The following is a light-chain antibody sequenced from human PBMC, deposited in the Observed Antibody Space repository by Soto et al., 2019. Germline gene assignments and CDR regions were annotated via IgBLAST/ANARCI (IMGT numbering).Light chain of an antibody. Sequence: QLVLTQPPSASGSPGQSVTISCTGTSSDIGTYNYVSWYQHHPGKAPKLIIYEVSKRPSGVPDRFSGSKSDNTASLTVSGLQADDESTYYCTAYAGRFVVFGGGTKLTVL. CDR3: TAYAGRFVV. J-gene: IGLJ2*01. V-gene: IGLV2-8*01. CDR2: EVS. CDR1: SSDIGTYNY.